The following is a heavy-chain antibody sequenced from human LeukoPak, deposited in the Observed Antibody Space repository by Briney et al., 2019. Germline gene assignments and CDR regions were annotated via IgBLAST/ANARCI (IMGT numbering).Heavy chain of an antibody. V-gene: IGHV1-46*01. CDR3: ARDPQDGYKFYFDY. CDR1: GYTFTSYY. J-gene: IGHJ4*02. CDR2: INPSGGST. Sequence: ASVRVSCKASGYTFTSYYMHWVRQAPGQGLEWMGIINPSGGSTSYAQKFQGRVTMARDMSTSTVYMELSSLRSEDTAVYYCARDPQDGYKFYFDYWGQGTLVTVSS. D-gene: IGHD5-24*01.